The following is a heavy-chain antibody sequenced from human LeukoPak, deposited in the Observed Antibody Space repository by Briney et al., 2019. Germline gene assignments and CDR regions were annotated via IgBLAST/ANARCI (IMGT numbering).Heavy chain of an antibody. Sequence: GGTLRLSCAASGFTFRTYWMTWVRQAPGKGLEWVAKIKQDGSEVYYVDFVKGRFTISRDNAKNSLYLQMNSLRAEDTAVYYCARGLYSSSPLIGYWGQGTLVTVSS. V-gene: IGHV3-7*01. D-gene: IGHD6-6*01. J-gene: IGHJ4*02. CDR2: IKQDGSEV. CDR1: GFTFRTYW. CDR3: ARGLYSSSPLIGY.